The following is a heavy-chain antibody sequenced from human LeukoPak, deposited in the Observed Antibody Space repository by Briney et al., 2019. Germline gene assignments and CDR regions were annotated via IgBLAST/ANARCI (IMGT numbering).Heavy chain of an antibody. CDR3: ARAVVSSPGEIDY. V-gene: IGHV3-21*01. Sequence: GGSLRLSCAGAGFDFSDYTMNWVRQSPERGLEWVSSISRSGRNIYYADSVKGRCTISRDNSKNTLYVQMNSLRAEDTAAYYCARAVVSSPGEIDYWGQGTLVTVSS. D-gene: IGHD3-10*01. CDR1: GFDFSDYT. CDR2: ISRSGRNI. J-gene: IGHJ4*02.